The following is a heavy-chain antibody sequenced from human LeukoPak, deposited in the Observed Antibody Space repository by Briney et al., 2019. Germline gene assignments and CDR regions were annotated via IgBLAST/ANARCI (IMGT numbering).Heavy chain of an antibody. Sequence: PGRSLRLSCAASGFTFSSYGMHWVRQAPGKGLEWVAVISYDRSNKYYADSVKGRFTISRDNSKNTLYLQMNSLRAEDTAVYYCAKDPGYDSSGYYYWGQGTQVTVSS. CDR3: AKDPGYDSSGYYY. D-gene: IGHD3-22*01. V-gene: IGHV3-30*18. J-gene: IGHJ4*02. CDR1: GFTFSSYG. CDR2: ISYDRSNK.